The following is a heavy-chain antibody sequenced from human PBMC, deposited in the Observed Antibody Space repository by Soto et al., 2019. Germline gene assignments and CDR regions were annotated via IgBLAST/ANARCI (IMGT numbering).Heavy chain of an antibody. CDR1: GFSFSSYA. CDR2: ISSDESNK. CDR3: ARGGIVVVPAATLRIDY. J-gene: IGHJ4*02. Sequence: GGSLRLSCAASGFSFSSYALHWVRQAPGKGLEWVALISSDESNKYYADSVRGRFTISRDNSKDTLYLQMDSLRDEDTAVYYCARGGIVVVPAATLRIDYWGQGTRVTVSS. V-gene: IGHV3-30-3*01. D-gene: IGHD2-15*01.